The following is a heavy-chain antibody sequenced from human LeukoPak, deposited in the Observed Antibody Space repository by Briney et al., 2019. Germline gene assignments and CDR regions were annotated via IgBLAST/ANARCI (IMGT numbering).Heavy chain of an antibody. J-gene: IGHJ6*02. D-gene: IGHD6-13*01. V-gene: IGHV5-51*01. CDR2: IYPGDSDT. CDR1: GYSFSNYW. Sequence: GESLKISCKGSGYSFSNYWIGWVRQMPGKGLEWMGVIYPGDSDTRYSPSFQGQVTISADKSIRTAYLQWNSLKASDTAMYYCAMAAGGYYYGMDVWGQGTTVTVSS. CDR3: AMAAGGYYYGMDV.